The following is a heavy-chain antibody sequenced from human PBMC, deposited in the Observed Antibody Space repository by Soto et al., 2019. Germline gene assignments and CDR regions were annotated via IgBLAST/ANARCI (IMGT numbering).Heavy chain of an antibody. CDR2: MNPNSGNT. CDR3: ARGVASGTTFYYYYGMDV. V-gene: IGHV1-8*01. D-gene: IGHD1-7*01. Sequence: QVQLVQSGAEVKKPGASVKVSCKASGYTFTSYDINWVRQATGQGLEWMGWMNPNSGNTGYAQKFQGRVTMTRNNSISTAYMELSSMRSEDTAVYYCARGVASGTTFYYYYGMDVWGQGTTVTVSS. CDR1: GYTFTSYD. J-gene: IGHJ6*02.